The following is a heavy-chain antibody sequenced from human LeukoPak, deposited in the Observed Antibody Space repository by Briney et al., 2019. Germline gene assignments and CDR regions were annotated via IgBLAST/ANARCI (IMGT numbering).Heavy chain of an antibody. V-gene: IGHV3-15*01. J-gene: IGHJ4*02. CDR1: GLTFSDVW. D-gene: IGHD2-15*01. Sequence: GGSLRLSCVASGLTFSDVWMSWVRQAPGKGLQSVGRIKSKSEGGTIDYGTPVTGRFTISRDESTNTVYLQMNRLKTEDTAVYYCTSGGGTMDFWGQGTLVTVSS. CDR2: IKSKSEGGTI. CDR3: TSGGGTMDF.